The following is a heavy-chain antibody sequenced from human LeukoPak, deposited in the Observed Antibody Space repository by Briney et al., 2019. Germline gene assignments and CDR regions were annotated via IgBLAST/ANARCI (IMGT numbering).Heavy chain of an antibody. D-gene: IGHD3-10*01. V-gene: IGHV3-66*04. CDR1: EFSVGSNY. Sequence: GGSLRLSCAASEFSVGSNYMTWVRQAPGKGLEWVSLIYSGGSTYYADSVKGRFTISRDNSKNTLYLQMNSLRAEDTAVYYCAKPQGKYYYGSGSPDYWGQGTLVTVSS. CDR2: IYSGGST. J-gene: IGHJ4*02. CDR3: AKPQGKYYYGSGSPDY.